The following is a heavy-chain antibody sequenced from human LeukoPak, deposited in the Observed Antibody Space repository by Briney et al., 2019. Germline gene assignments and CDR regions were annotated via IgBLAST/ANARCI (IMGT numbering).Heavy chain of an antibody. CDR3: VRDGGVSGYDLLDY. Sequence: GGSLRLSCAASGFTFSNYWMIWVRQAPGKGLEWVDHINQDGSEEHYMDSVKARFTISRDNAKNSLSLQMNSLRAEDTAVYYCVRDGGVSGYDLLDYWGQGTLVTVSS. D-gene: IGHD5-12*01. V-gene: IGHV3-7*01. J-gene: IGHJ4*02. CDR2: INQDGSEE. CDR1: GFTFSNYW.